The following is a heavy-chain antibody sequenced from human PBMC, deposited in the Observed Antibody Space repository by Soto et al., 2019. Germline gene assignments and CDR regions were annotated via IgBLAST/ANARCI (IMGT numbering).Heavy chain of an antibody. CDR1: GGSISSSSYY. D-gene: IGHD5-18*01. J-gene: IGHJ4*02. V-gene: IGHV4-39*01. CDR3: ARHFYSYGYFYYFDY. CDR2: IYYSGST. Sequence: SETLSLTCTVSGGSISSSSYYWGWIRHPPGKGLEWIGSIYYSGSTYYNPSLKSRVTISVDTSKNQFSLKLSSVTAADTAVYYCARHFYSYGYFYYFDYWGQGTLVTVSS.